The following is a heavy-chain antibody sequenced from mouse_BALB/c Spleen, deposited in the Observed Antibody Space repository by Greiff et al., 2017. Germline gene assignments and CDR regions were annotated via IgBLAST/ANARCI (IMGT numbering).Heavy chain of an antibody. Sequence: VQLKESGTVLARPGASVKMSCKASGYSFTSYWMHWVKQRPGQGLEWIGAIYPGNSDTSYNQKFKGKAKLTAVTSASTAYMELSSLTNEDSAVYYCTRGFYDYDSSWFAYWGQGTLVTVSA. J-gene: IGHJ3*01. CDR2: IYPGNSDT. D-gene: IGHD2-4*01. V-gene: IGHV1-5*01. CDR3: TRGFYDYDSSWFAY. CDR1: GYSFTSYW.